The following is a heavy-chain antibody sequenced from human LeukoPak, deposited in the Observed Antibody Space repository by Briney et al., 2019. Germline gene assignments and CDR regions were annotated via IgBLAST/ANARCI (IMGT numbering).Heavy chain of an antibody. J-gene: IGHJ5*02. Sequence: SETLSLTCTVPGGSISSYYWSWIRQPAGKGLEWIGRIYTSGSTNYNPSLKSRVTMSVDTSKNQFSLKLSSVTAADTAVYYCARGGWNRNWFDPWGQGTLVTVSS. CDR3: ARGGWNRNWFDP. V-gene: IGHV4-4*07. CDR1: GGSISSYY. D-gene: IGHD1-1*01. CDR2: IYTSGST.